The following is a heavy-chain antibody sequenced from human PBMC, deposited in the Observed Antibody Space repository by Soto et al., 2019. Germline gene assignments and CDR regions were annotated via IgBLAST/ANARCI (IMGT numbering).Heavy chain of an antibody. CDR2: IYYSGST. D-gene: IGHD5-12*01. CDR3: ARQGDGYNPYYFDY. J-gene: IGHJ4*02. Sequence: QLQLQESGPGLVKPSETLSLTCTVSGGSISSSSYYWGWIRQPPGKGLEWIGSIYYSGSTYYNPSLKSRVTISVDTSKNQFSLKLSSVTAADTAVYYCARQGDGYNPYYFDYWGQGTLVTVSS. V-gene: IGHV4-39*01. CDR1: GGSISSSSYY.